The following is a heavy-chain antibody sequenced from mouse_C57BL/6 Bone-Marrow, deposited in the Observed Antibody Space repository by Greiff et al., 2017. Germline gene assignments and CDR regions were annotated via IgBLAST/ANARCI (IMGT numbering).Heavy chain of an antibody. CDR3: ARDHGSSYDAMDY. Sequence: EVQLVESGPGLVKPSQSLSLTCSVTGYSITSGYYWNWIRQFPGNKLEWMGYISYDGSNNYNPSLKNRISITRDTSKNQFFLKLNSVTTEDTATYYCARDHGSSYDAMDYWGQGTSVTVSS. D-gene: IGHD1-1*01. CDR1: GYSITSGYY. V-gene: IGHV3-6*01. J-gene: IGHJ4*01. CDR2: ISYDGSN.